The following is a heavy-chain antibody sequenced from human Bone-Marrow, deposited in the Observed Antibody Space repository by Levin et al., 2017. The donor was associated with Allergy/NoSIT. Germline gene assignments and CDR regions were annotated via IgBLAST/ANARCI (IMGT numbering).Heavy chain of an antibody. V-gene: IGHV1-18*01. J-gene: IGHJ6*02. CDR3: ARDRSRGEFTGPYYDFWSGPTPHQYYYYYGMDV. Sequence: ASVKVSCKASGYTFTSYGISWVRQAPGQGLEWMGWISAYNGNTNYAQKLQGRVTMTTDTSTSTAYMELRSLRSDDTAVYYCARDRSRGEFTGPYYDFWSGPTPHQYYYYYGMDVWGQGTTVTVSS. CDR2: ISAYNGNT. CDR1: GYTFTSYG. D-gene: IGHD3-3*01.